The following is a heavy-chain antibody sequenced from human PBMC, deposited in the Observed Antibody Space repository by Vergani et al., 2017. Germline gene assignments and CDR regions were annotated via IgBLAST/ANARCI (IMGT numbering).Heavy chain of an antibody. D-gene: IGHD4-17*01. CDR1: GYTFTDHH. CDR2: VDTEDGET. CDR3: ATPQTVTTGGKEV. V-gene: IGHV1-69-2*01. Sequence: EVQLLQSGAEVKKPGATMKISCKVSGYTFTDHHMHWVKQAPGKGLEWMGLVDTEDGETIYAEKFKGRVTIAADTSTDTAHLELSSLTSEDTAVYYCATPQTVTTGGKEVWGQGTTVIVSS. J-gene: IGHJ6*02.